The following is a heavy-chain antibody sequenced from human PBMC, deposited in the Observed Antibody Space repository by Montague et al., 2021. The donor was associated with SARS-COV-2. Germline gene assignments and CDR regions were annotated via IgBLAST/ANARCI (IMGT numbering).Heavy chain of an antibody. V-gene: IGHV4-39*01. Sequence: SETLSLTCTVSGGSISNSIYYWDWIRQPPGKGLEWIGSIYYTENTYYNPSLKSRVTISIDTSKNQFSLKLSSVTAADTAVCYCARPGSGYSYGSGAFDYWGQGTLVTVSS. CDR1: GGSISNSIYY. CDR3: ARPGSGYSYGSGAFDY. J-gene: IGHJ4*02. CDR2: IYYTENT. D-gene: IGHD5-18*01.